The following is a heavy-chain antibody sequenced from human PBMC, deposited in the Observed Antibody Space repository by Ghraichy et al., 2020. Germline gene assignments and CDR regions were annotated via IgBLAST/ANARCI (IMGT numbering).Heavy chain of an antibody. CDR1: GFTFTTYW. V-gene: IGHV3-7*04. D-gene: IGHD1-7*01. CDR3: ARDPGTKLESEFDY. Sequence: SCAASGFTFTTYWMSWVRQAPGKGLEWVANINEDGSERYYVDSLKGRFTISRDNAKNSVLLQLNSLRVEDTAVYYCARDPGTKLESEFDYWGQGTLVTVSS. J-gene: IGHJ4*02. CDR2: INEDGSER.